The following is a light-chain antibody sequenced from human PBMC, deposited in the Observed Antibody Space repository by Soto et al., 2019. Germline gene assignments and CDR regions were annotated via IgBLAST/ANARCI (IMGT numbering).Light chain of an antibody. CDR3: SSYTSSSTPYV. Sequence: QSALTQPASVSGSPGQSITISCTGTSSDVGGYNHVSWYQQHPGKAPKLMIYEVSKRPSGVSNRFSGSKSGNTASLTISGLQAEDEADYYCSSYTSSSTPYVFGTGTKLTVL. J-gene: IGLJ1*01. CDR2: EVS. CDR1: SSDVGGYNH. V-gene: IGLV2-14*01.